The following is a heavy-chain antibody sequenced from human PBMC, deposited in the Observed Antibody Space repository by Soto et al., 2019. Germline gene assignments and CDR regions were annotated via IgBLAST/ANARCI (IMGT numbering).Heavy chain of an antibody. V-gene: IGHV1-2*04. CDR1: GYTFTGYY. Sequence: QVQLVQSGAEVKKPGASVKVSCKASGYTFTGYYMHWVRQAPGQGLEWMGWINPNSGGTNYAQKFQGWVTMTRDTSISTADMELSRLRSDDTAVYYCASSIAAAGPPLDAFDIWGQGTMVTVSS. D-gene: IGHD6-13*01. J-gene: IGHJ3*02. CDR2: INPNSGGT. CDR3: ASSIAAAGPPLDAFDI.